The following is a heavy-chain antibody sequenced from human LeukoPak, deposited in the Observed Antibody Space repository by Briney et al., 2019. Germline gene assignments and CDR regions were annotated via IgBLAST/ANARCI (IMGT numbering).Heavy chain of an antibody. CDR2: IYSGGNT. CDR1: GFTVSNNY. CDR3: ARVAGDILTGFYTYFDN. Sequence: GGSLRLSCAVSGFTVSNNYLSWVRQAPGKGLEWVSVIYSGGNTYYADSVKGRFTISRDNSKNTLYLQVNSLRAEDTAVYYCARVAGDILTGFYTYFDNWGQGTLVTVSS. V-gene: IGHV3-66*01. D-gene: IGHD3-9*01. J-gene: IGHJ4*02.